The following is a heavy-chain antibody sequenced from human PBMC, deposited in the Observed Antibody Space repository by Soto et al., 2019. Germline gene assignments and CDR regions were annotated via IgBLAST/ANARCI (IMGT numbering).Heavy chain of an antibody. D-gene: IGHD6-6*01. CDR1: GFTFSNAW. CDR3: TTGGYSSSSDLIDYYYYYYMDV. Sequence: GGSLRLSCAASGFTFSNAWMSWVRQAPGKGLEWVGRIKSKTDGGTTDYAAPVKGRFTISRDDSKNMLYLQMNSLKTEDTAVYYCTTGGYSSSSDLIDYYYYYYMDVWGKGTTVTVSS. J-gene: IGHJ6*03. CDR2: IKSKTDGGTT. V-gene: IGHV3-15*01.